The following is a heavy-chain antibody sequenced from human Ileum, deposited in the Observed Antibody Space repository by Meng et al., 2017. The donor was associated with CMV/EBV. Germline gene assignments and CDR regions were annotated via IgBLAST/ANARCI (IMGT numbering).Heavy chain of an antibody. CDR1: GYTLTDAY. CDR3: AREPHREYFDY. Sequence: ASVKVSCKASGYTLTDAYIHWVRQAPGQGLEWMGWSNPNSGSTSYAPDFQGRVTMTRDTSISTAYMEMSRRRSDDTADYYWAREPHREYFDYWGQGTLVTVSS. CDR2: SNPNSGST. J-gene: IGHJ4*02. V-gene: IGHV1-2*02.